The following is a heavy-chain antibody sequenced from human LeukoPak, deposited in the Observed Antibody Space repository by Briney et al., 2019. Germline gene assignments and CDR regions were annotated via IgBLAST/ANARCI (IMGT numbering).Heavy chain of an antibody. CDR2: ISGGGGGT. CDR1: GFTFSSYA. D-gene: IGHD2-8*01. CDR3: AKDNGVAGTAAHIDY. J-gene: IGHJ4*02. Sequence: GGSLRLSCAASGFTFSSYALTWVRQAPAKGMEWVSGISGGGGGTYYADSVKGRFTISRDNSKATLYLQMNSLRAEDTAVYYCAKDNGVAGTAAHIDYRGQGTLVTVSS. V-gene: IGHV3-23*01.